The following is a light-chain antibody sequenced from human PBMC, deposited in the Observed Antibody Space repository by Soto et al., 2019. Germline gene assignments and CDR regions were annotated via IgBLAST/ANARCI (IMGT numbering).Light chain of an antibody. V-gene: IGKV3-11*01. CDR3: QQRSQWPPT. Sequence: EIVLTQSPATLSLSPGQGASLSCRASQSVGSDLAWFQQKSGQAPRLLIYDVSNRAPGIPARFSGSGSGTDFPLSISSLEPEDFALYYCQQRSQWPPTFGGGTKVEIK. J-gene: IGKJ4*01. CDR1: QSVGSD. CDR2: DVS.